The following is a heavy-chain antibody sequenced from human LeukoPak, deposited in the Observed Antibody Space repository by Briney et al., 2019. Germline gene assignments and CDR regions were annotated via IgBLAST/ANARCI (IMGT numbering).Heavy chain of an antibody. Sequence: GGSLRLSCAASGFTVSSNYMSWVRQAPGKRLEWVSVIYSGGSTYYADSVKGRFTISRDNSKNTLYLQMNSLRAEDTAVYYCARDLSSWYGIQYFQHWGQGTLVTVSS. CDR3: ARDLSSWYGIQYFQH. V-gene: IGHV3-66*01. CDR1: GFTVSSNY. J-gene: IGHJ1*01. D-gene: IGHD6-13*01. CDR2: IYSGGST.